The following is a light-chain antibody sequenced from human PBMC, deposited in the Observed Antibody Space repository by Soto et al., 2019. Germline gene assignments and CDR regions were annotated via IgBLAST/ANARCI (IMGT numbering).Light chain of an antibody. CDR2: DAS. CDR3: QQYDDLPIT. V-gene: IGKV1-33*01. J-gene: IGKJ5*01. CDR1: QYIDKF. Sequence: DIQMTQSPSSLSASVGYRFTITCQASQYIDKFLNWYQQKSGKAPKLLISDASNLETGVPSRFSGGGSGTDFTFTITSLQPEDVAIYYCQQYDDLPITFGQGTRMEIK.